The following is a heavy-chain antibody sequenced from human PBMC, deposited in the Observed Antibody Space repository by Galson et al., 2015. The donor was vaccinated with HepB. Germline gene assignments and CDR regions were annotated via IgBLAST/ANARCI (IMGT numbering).Heavy chain of an antibody. D-gene: IGHD3-22*01. J-gene: IGHJ4*02. CDR3: ARGLRDTNGYLYYFDY. V-gene: IGHV3-21*01. CDR1: RFTSSSYT. Sequence: SLRLSCAASRFTSSSYTMNWVRQSPGKGLEWVSSISTSSSYIYYADSVKGRFTISRDNAKNSLYLQMNSLRAEDTAVYYCARGLRDTNGYLYYFDYWGQGTLVTVSS. CDR2: ISTSSSYI.